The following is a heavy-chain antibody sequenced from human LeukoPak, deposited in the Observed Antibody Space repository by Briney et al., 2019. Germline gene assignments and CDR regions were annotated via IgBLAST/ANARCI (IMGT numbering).Heavy chain of an antibody. Sequence: PGGSLRLSCAASGFTVSSNYMSWVRQAPGKGLEWVSVIYSGGSTYYADSVKGRFTISRDNSKNTLYLQMNSLRAEDPAVSYFSEGPSRYCDGGSCYSNIWGQGTLVTVSS. CDR2: IYSGGST. CDR3: SEGPSRYCDGGSCYSNI. J-gene: IGHJ4*02. V-gene: IGHV3-53*01. D-gene: IGHD2-15*01. CDR1: GFTVSSNY.